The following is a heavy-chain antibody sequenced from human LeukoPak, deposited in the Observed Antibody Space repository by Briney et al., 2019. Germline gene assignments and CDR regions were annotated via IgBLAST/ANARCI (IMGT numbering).Heavy chain of an antibody. J-gene: IGHJ5*02. Sequence: SETLSLTCTVSGGSISSYYWSWIRQPPGKGLEWIGYIYYSGSTNYNPSLKSRVTISVDTSKNQFSLKLSSVTAADTAVYYCARESRRIAAAGTIHWFDPWGQGTLVTVSS. CDR3: ARESRRIAAAGTIHWFDP. V-gene: IGHV4-59*01. CDR2: IYYSGST. CDR1: GGSISSYY. D-gene: IGHD6-13*01.